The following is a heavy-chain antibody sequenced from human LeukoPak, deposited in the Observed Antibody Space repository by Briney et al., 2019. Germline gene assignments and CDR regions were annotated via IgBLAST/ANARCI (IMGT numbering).Heavy chain of an antibody. CDR2: ISSSSSYI. J-gene: IGHJ4*02. CDR3: AREKRVPGDHIVATMIDY. D-gene: IGHD5-12*01. Sequence: PGGSLRLSCAASGFTFSSYSMNWVRQAPGKGLEWVSSISSSSSYIYYADSVKGRFTISRDNAKNSLYLQMNSLRAEDTAVYYCAREKRVPGDHIVATMIDYWGQGTLVTVSS. V-gene: IGHV3-21*01. CDR1: GFTFSSYS.